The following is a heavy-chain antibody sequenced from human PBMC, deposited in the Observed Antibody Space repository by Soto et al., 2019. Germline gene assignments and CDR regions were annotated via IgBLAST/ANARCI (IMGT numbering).Heavy chain of an antibody. CDR1: GGSISSYY. J-gene: IGHJ4*02. CDR2: IYYSGGT. Sequence: QVQLQESGPGLVKPSETLSLTCIVSGGSISSYYWSWIRQPPGRGLEWIGYIYYSGGTNYNPSLKSRVTISVDTSKNQFSLKLSSVTAADTAAYYCAGTRGYCSGGSCPTVVDYWGQGTLVTVSS. CDR3: AGTRGYCSGGSCPTVVDY. V-gene: IGHV4-59*01. D-gene: IGHD2-15*01.